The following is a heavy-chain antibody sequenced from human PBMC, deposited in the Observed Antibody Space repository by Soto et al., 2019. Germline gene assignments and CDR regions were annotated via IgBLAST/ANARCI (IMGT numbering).Heavy chain of an antibody. V-gene: IGHV4-31*03. J-gene: IGHJ3*02. CDR3: ARDVGYGPKGYAFDI. CDR1: GDSVNSGSHY. D-gene: IGHD4-17*01. CDR2: THASGVT. Sequence: QVQLQESGPGLVKPSQTLSLTCSVSGDSVNSGSHYWTWIRQHPGKGLEWVGYTHASGVTAYNPCIKRRLDLSVDMSKNEVSLKLTSVTAADTAVHICARDVGYGPKGYAFDIRGQWTMVTVSS.